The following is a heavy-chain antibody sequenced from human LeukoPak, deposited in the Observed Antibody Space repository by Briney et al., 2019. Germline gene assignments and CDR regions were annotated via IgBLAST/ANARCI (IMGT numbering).Heavy chain of an antibody. CDR1: GFTFSNYW. CDR2: INNDGRNT. J-gene: IGHJ6*04. V-gene: IGHV3-74*01. Sequence: GGSLRLSCVASGFTFSNYWMHWVRHAPGKGLVWLSRINNDGRNTVYADSVKGRFTISRDNAKNTLYLQMISLRVEDTAEYCCTKGYFGPHVWGKGTTVTVSS. CDR3: TKGYFGPHV.